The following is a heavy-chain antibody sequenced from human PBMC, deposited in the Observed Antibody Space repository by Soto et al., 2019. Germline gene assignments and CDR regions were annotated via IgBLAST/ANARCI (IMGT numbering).Heavy chain of an antibody. V-gene: IGHV3-23*01. Sequence: EVQLLESGGGLVQPGGSLRLYCAASGFTLSTYAMTWVRQAPGKGLECVSGIVGSGDEIHYADSVKGRFTISKDISKNTPYLQMNSLRADDTAVYYCAKDAVYNDGLWFMDHWGQGTLVTVSS. J-gene: IGHJ4*02. CDR2: IVGSGDEI. D-gene: IGHD2-8*02. CDR3: AKDAVYNDGLWFMDH. CDR1: GFTLSTYA.